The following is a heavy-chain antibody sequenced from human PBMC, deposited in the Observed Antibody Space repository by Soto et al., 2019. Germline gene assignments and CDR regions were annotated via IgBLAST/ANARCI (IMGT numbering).Heavy chain of an antibody. CDR2: IRSKAYGGTT. D-gene: IGHD3-22*01. Sequence: PGGSLRLSCTASGFTFGDYAMSWFRQAPGKGLEWVGFIRSKAYGGTTGYAASVKDRFTISRDDSKSIAYLQMNSLKTEDTAVYYCTRPYYYDSTGYQRYWGQGTLVTV. CDR3: TRPYYYDSTGYQRY. CDR1: GFTFGDYA. V-gene: IGHV3-49*03. J-gene: IGHJ4*02.